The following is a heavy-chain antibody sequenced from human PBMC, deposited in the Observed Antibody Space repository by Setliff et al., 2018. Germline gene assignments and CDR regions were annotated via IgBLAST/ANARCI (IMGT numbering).Heavy chain of an antibody. J-gene: IGHJ6*03. CDR1: GYTFTSYG. V-gene: IGHV1-18*01. CDR2: ISAYNGNT. CDR3: AREGVDTRSSTDYRYYMDV. D-gene: IGHD5-18*01. Sequence: GASVKVSCKASGYTFTSYGFSWVRQAPGQGLEWMGWISAYNGNTNYGQKYQGRVTMTTDTSTNTVYMELSSLTSDDTAVYYCAREGVDTRSSTDYRYYMDVWGKGTTVTVSS.